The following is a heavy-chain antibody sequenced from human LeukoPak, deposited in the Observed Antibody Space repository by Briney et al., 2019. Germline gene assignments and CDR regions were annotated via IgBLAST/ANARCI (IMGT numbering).Heavy chain of an antibody. CDR1: GYTFTGYY. V-gene: IGHV1-2*06. CDR2: INPNSGDT. CDR3: ARDYCGGDCFPDY. Sequence: GASVTVSCTTSGYTFTGYYVHYVRQAPGQGLEWMGRINPNSGDTNYAQHFQGRVTMTRDTSITTAYMDLSGLTSDDTAVYYCARDYCGGDCFPDYWGQGTLVTVSS. J-gene: IGHJ4*02. D-gene: IGHD2-21*02.